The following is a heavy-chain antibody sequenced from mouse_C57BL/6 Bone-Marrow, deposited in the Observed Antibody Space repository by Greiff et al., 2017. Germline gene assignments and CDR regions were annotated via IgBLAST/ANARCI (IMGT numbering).Heavy chain of an antibody. J-gene: IGHJ3*01. CDR3: ARGGKGGGFAY. Sequence: QVQLKESGPELVKPGASVTISCKASGYAFSSSWMNWVKQRPGKGLEWIGRISPGAGDTNYNGKFKGKATLTADKSSSTAYMKLSSLTSADSAGYFWARGGKGGGFAYWGQGTLVTVSA. CDR1: GYAFSSSW. V-gene: IGHV1-82*01. CDR2: ISPGAGDT.